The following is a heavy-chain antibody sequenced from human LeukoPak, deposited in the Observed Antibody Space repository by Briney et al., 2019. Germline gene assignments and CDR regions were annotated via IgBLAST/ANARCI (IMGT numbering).Heavy chain of an antibody. CDR3: AREAYGGNSRRFDP. J-gene: IGHJ5*02. V-gene: IGHV1-2*06. CDR1: GYTFTGYY. D-gene: IGHD4-23*01. Sequence: ASVKVSCKASGYTFTGYYMHWVRQAPGQGLEWMGRISPNSGGTNYAQKFQGRVTMTRDTSISTAYMELSRLRSDDTAVYYCAREAYGGNSRRFDPWGQGTLVTVSS. CDR2: ISPNSGGT.